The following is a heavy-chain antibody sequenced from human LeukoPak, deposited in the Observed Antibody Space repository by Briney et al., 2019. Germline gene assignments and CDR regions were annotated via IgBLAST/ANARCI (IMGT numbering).Heavy chain of an antibody. D-gene: IGHD3-10*01. CDR2: IYYSGST. CDR3: ARPVISGYYYYMDV. J-gene: IGHJ6*03. V-gene: IGHV4-39*01. Sequence: ASETLSLTCTVSGGSFSSSTYYWGWIRQPPGKGLEWIGSIYYSGSTYYNPSLKSRVTISVDTSKNQFSLKLSSVTAADTAVYYCARPVISGYYYYMDVWGKGTTVTISS. CDR1: GGSFSSSTYY.